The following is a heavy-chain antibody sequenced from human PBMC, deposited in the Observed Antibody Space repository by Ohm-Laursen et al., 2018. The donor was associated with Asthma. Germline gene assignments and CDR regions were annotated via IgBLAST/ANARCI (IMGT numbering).Heavy chain of an antibody. CDR1: GLTFSNSA. V-gene: IGHV3-23*01. D-gene: IGHD3-3*01. Sequence: SLRLSCAASGLTFSNSAMSWVRQAPGKGLEWVSSISGSGGNTYYADSVNGRFTVSRDDSKNTLYLQMNSLRPDDTAVYYCARDVMEWYLPAFDFWGQGTLVTVS. J-gene: IGHJ4*02. CDR3: ARDVMEWYLPAFDF. CDR2: ISGSGGNT.